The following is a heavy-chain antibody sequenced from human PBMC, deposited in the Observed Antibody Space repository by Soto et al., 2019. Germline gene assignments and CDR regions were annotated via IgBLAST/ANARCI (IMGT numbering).Heavy chain of an antibody. CDR2: LHSTGST. CDR1: GASITSGSYY. CDR3: VRGTPLDY. Sequence: QVQLQQSGPGLVKPSQTLSLACSVSGASITSGSYYWTWIRQHPGKDLEWIGYLHSTGSTHYNPSLNSRVTMSRDTSKNQFSLRLDSVTAADMAVDFCVRGTPLDYWGRGTLVTVSS. J-gene: IGHJ4*02. D-gene: IGHD1-1*01. V-gene: IGHV4-31*03.